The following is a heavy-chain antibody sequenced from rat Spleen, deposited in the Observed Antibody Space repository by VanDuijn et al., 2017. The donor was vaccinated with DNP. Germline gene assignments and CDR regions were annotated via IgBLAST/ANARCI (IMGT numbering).Heavy chain of an antibody. J-gene: IGHJ3*01. CDR2: ISYEGSST. CDR3: ARIDLDGSYGFVAY. CDR1: GLTFSDYN. V-gene: IGHV5-7*01. D-gene: IGHD1-12*02. Sequence: EVQLVESGGGLVQPGRSLKLSCAASGLTFSDYNMAWVRQAPKKGLEWVATISYEGSSTYYRDSVKGRFTISRDNAKSTLYLQMDSLRAEETATYYCARIDLDGSYGFVAYWGQGTLVTVSS.